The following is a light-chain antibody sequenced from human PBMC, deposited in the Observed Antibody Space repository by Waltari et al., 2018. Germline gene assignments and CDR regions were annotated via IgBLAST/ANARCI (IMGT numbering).Light chain of an antibody. CDR3: QQSGSSPRT. Sequence: EIVLTQSPATLSLSPGDRATLSCRASQSVDIRYLAWYQQKPGQAPRLLIYGASSRATGIPDRFSGSGSGTDFTLTISRLEPEDFAVYYCQQSGSSPRTFGQGTKVEI. J-gene: IGKJ1*01. CDR1: QSVDIRY. V-gene: IGKV3-20*01. CDR2: GAS.